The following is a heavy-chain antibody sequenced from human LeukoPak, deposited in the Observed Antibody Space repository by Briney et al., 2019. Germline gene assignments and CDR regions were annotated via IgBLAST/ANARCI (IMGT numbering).Heavy chain of an antibody. CDR2: IYPGDSDT. V-gene: IGHV5-51*01. D-gene: IGHD3-22*01. CDR1: GYRFTSYW. Sequence: PGESLKISCKGSGYRFTSYWIAWVRQMPGKGLEWMGIIYPGDSDTRYSPSFQGQDTISADKSISTAYLQWSSLKASDCAMYYCARLGPFADYYDSSGYFDYWGQGTLVTVSS. J-gene: IGHJ4*02. CDR3: ARLGPFADYYDSSGYFDY.